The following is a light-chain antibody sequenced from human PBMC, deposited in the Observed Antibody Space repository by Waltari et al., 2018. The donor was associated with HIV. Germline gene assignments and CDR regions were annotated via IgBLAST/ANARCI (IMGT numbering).Light chain of an antibody. J-gene: IGLJ1*01. CDR2: GKD. Sequence: SSDLTQDPAVSVALGQTVRITCQGDRLRRYSANWDQKKPGQAPVVVMYGKDNRPSGIPDRFSGSISGNTGSLTITGAQAEDEAVYYCDSRDTNDKHHVFGTGTKVTV. V-gene: IGLV3-19*01. CDR1: RLRRYS. CDR3: DSRDTNDKHHV.